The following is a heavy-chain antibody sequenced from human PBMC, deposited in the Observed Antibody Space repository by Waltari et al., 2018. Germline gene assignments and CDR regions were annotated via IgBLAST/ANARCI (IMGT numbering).Heavy chain of an antibody. Sequence: QVQLQESGPGLVKPSETLSLTCTVSGGSISSYYWSWIRQPPGKGLAWIGYIYYSGSTNYNPSLKSRVTISVDTSKNQFSLKLSSVTAADTAVYYCARVRYLNSSSWYQAAHYYYYMDVWGKGTTVTISS. D-gene: IGHD6-13*01. V-gene: IGHV4-59*01. J-gene: IGHJ6*03. CDR2: IYYSGST. CDR3: ARVRYLNSSSWYQAAHYYYYMDV. CDR1: GGSISSYY.